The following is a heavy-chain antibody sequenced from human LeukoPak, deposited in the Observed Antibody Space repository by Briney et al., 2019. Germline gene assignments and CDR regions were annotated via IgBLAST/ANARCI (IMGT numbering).Heavy chain of an antibody. Sequence: SVKVSCKASGGTFSSYAISWVRQAPGQGLEWMGGIIPIFGTAKYAQKFQGRVTITADESTSTAYMELSSLRSEDTAVYYCATKRMYSNFDYYYYYMDVWGKGTTVTVSS. V-gene: IGHV1-69*13. CDR2: IIPIFGTA. J-gene: IGHJ6*03. D-gene: IGHD4-11*01. CDR3: ATKRMYSNFDYYYYYMDV. CDR1: GGTFSSYA.